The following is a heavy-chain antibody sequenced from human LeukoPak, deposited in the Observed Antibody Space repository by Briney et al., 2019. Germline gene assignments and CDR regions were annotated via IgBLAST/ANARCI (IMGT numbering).Heavy chain of an antibody. CDR3: ARVSRIYGSGKGPFNYYFDY. Sequence: ASVKVSCKASGYTFPNFGISWVRQAPGQGLEWMGRIIPILGIANYAQKFQGRVTITADKSTSTAYMELSSLRSEDTAVYYCARVSRIYGSGKGPFNYYFDYWGQGTLVTVSS. J-gene: IGHJ4*02. CDR1: GYTFPNFG. V-gene: IGHV1-69*04. CDR2: IIPILGIA. D-gene: IGHD3-10*01.